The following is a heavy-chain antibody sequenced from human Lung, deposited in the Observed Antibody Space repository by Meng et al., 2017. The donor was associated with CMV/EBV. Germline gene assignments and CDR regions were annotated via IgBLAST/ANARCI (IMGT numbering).Heavy chain of an antibody. V-gene: IGHV4-34*01. J-gene: IGHJ4*02. CDR1: GGSVSGDY. Sequence: GGSVSGDYWSGSSQHPGEGLEWIGEINHSGSTNYNPSLKSRVTISVETSKNQFSLKLSSVTAADTAVYYCARRGYGDYFGYFDYWGQGTLVTVSS. D-gene: IGHD4-17*01. CDR2: INHSGST. CDR3: ARRGYGDYFGYFDY.